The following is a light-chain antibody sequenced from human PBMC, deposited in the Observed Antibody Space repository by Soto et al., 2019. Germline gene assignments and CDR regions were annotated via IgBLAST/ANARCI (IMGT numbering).Light chain of an antibody. CDR1: STDFVSYNR. CDR2: EVS. V-gene: IGLV2-18*01. J-gene: IGLJ1*01. CDR3: SLYKSENAYV. Sequence: QSALTQPPSVSGYPGQSVTISCTGTSTDFVSYNRVSWYQQPPGTAPKLMIYEVSKRPSGVPDRFSGSKSGNTASLTISGLQAADEADYYCSLYKSENAYVFGTGTKVTVL.